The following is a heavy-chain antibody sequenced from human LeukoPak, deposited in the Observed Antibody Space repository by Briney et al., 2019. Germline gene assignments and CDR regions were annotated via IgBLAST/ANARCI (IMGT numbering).Heavy chain of an antibody. J-gene: IGHJ4*02. V-gene: IGHV3-23*01. CDR2: ISGSGGST. CDR1: GCTFSTYV. D-gene: IGHD3-22*01. CDR3: AKVAAMIIDY. Sequence: GGSLRLSCAASGCTFSTYVMSWVRQAPGKGLEWVSSISGSGGSTYYADSVKGRFTISRDNSKNTLYLQMNSLRDEDTAVYYCAKVAAMIIDYWGQGTLVTVSS.